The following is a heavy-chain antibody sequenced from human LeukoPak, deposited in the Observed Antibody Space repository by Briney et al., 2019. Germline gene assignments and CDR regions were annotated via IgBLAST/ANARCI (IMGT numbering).Heavy chain of an antibody. CDR2: INHSGST. D-gene: IGHD3-3*01. CDR3: ARDFWSGIFDY. V-gene: IGHV4-34*01. CDR1: GGSFSGYY. Sequence: PSETLSLTCAVYGGSFSGYYWSWIRQPPGKGREWIGEINHSGSTNYNPSLKSRVTISVDTSKNQFSLKLSSVTAADTAVYYCARDFWSGIFDYWGQGTLVTVSS. J-gene: IGHJ4*02.